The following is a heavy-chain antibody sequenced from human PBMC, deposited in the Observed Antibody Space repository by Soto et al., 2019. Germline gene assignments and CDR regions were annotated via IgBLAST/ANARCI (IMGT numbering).Heavy chain of an antibody. CDR1: GLTFNTYA. CDR2: ISGSGGST. V-gene: IGHV3-23*01. J-gene: IGHJ4*02. CDR3: AKGATNGCYGEQFAC. Sequence: GGSLRLSCAASGLTFNTYAMNWVRQAPGKGLEWVSAISGSGGSTYYADSVKGRFTISRDNSKNTLYLQMNSLRAEDTAVYYCAKGATNGCYGEQFACRAQGNQVTVSS. D-gene: IGHD2-2*01.